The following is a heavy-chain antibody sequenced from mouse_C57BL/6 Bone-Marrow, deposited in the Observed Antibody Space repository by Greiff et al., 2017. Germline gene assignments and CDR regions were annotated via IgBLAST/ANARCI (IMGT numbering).Heavy chain of an antibody. Sequence: EVMLVESGGGLVQPGGSLKLSCAASGFTFSDYYMYWVRQTPEKRLEWVAYISNGGGSTYYPDTVKGRFTISRDNAKNTLYLQMSRLKSEDTAMYYCASPSTQAWFAYWGQGTLVTVSA. J-gene: IGHJ3*01. V-gene: IGHV5-12*01. CDR3: ASPSTQAWFAY. CDR2: ISNGGGST. D-gene: IGHD2-10*02. CDR1: GFTFSDYY.